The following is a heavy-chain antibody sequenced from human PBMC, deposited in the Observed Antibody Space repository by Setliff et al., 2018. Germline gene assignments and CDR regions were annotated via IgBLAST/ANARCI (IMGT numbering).Heavy chain of an antibody. CDR2: ISPYSGET. Sequence: PGASVKVSCKTSGFNFITYGFSWVRQAPGQGLEWMGWISPYSGETNYAQKFQDRLSVTADTSSRTTYMELRSLTSDDTAVYFCTTSRAPRVVLAADFDFWGQGTLVTVSS. V-gene: IGHV1-18*01. J-gene: IGHJ4*02. D-gene: IGHD3-16*01. CDR3: TTSRAPRVVLAADFDF. CDR1: GFNFITYG.